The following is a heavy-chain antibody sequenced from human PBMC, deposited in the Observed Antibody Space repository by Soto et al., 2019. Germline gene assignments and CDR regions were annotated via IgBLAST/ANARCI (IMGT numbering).Heavy chain of an antibody. V-gene: IGHV3-11*01. Sequence: GGSLRLCCAASGFTFSDYYMSWIRQAPGKGLEWVSYISSSGSTIYYADSVKGRLTISRDNAKNSQYLQINSLRAEDTAVYYCASVRRGVVSIRTLLNFWGQGTLVTV. CDR3: ASVRRGVVSIRTLLNF. CDR2: ISSSGSTI. D-gene: IGHD3-3*01. CDR1: GFTFSDYY. J-gene: IGHJ4*02.